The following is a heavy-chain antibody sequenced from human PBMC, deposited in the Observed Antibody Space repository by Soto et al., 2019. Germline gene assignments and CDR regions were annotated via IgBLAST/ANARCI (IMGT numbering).Heavy chain of an antibody. CDR2: ISGSGGST. J-gene: IGHJ4*01. D-gene: IGHD4-17*01. Sequence: EVQLLESGGGLVQPGGSLRLSCAASGFTFSSYAMSWVRQAPGKGLEWVSAISGSGGSTYYADSVKGRFTISRDNSKHTPYLQMNCLRAEDTAVYYCAKDETYGDPYYFDYWGHGTLVTVSS. CDR1: GFTFSSYA. V-gene: IGHV3-23*01. CDR3: AKDETYGDPYYFDY.